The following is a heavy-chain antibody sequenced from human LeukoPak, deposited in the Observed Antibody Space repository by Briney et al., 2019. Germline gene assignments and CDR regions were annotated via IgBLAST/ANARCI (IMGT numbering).Heavy chain of an antibody. D-gene: IGHD5-12*01. V-gene: IGHV3-15*01. Sequence: GRSLRLSCAASGFTFSSYAMSWVRQAPGKGLEWVGRIKSKTDGGTTDYAAPVKGRFTISRDDSKNTLYLQMNSLKTEDTAVYYCTTGGYGGQFDYWGQGTLVTVSS. CDR1: GFTFSSYA. CDR2: IKSKTDGGTT. CDR3: TTGGYGGQFDY. J-gene: IGHJ4*02.